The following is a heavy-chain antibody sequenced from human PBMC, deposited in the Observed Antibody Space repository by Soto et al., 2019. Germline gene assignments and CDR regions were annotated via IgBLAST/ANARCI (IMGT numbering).Heavy chain of an antibody. Sequence: ASLKVPCKSSGYSFTSYGISWVRQAPGQGLEWMGWISAYNGNTNYARKLQGRVTMTTDTSTSTAYMELRSLRSDDTAVYYCARMGIVGAQWDYYGMDVWGQGTTVNVSS. D-gene: IGHD1-26*01. CDR1: GYSFTSYG. CDR3: ARMGIVGAQWDYYGMDV. V-gene: IGHV1-18*01. J-gene: IGHJ6*02. CDR2: ISAYNGNT.